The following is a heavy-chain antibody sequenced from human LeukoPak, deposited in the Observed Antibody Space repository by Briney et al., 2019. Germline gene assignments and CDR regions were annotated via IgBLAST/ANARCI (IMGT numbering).Heavy chain of an antibody. CDR1: GFTFSSYA. V-gene: IGHV3-23*01. D-gene: IGHD3-22*01. Sequence: TGGSLRLSCAASGFTFSSYAMSWVRQAPGKGLEWVSSITGSSGYTYYADSVKGRFTVSRDNSKKTLYLQMNSLRADDMAVYYCALDYYDVNGYSRGWDYWGQGTLVAVSS. CDR3: ALDYYDVNGYSRGWDY. J-gene: IGHJ4*02. CDR2: ITGSSGYT.